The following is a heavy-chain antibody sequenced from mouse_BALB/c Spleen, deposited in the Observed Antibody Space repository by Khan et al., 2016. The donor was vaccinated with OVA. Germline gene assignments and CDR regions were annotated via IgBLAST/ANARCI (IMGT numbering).Heavy chain of an antibody. CDR1: GFTFSTYG. Sequence: EVQLVESGGDVVKPGGSLKLSCAASGFTFSTYGMSWVRQTPDKRLEWVATVSTGGHYTYYPATVKGRFTITRDNAKDTLYLQMSSLKSEDTAMFYCARLAYFYDSEVFAYWGQGTLVTVSA. CDR2: VSTGGHYT. D-gene: IGHD1-1*01. CDR3: ARLAYFYDSEVFAY. J-gene: IGHJ3*01. V-gene: IGHV5-6*01.